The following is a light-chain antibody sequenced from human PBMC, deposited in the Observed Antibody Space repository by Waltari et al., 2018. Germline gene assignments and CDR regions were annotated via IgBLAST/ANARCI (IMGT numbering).Light chain of an antibody. CDR2: DVS. CDR3: QQYGSSPYT. V-gene: IGKV3-20*01. CDR1: QSVSSTH. Sequence: EIVLTQSPGTLSLSPGERATLSCRASQSVSSTHLAWYQQKPGQAPRLLIDDVSSRAAGIPDRFSGSGSGTDFSLTISRLEPEDFAVYYCQQYGSSPYTFGQGTKLGIK. J-gene: IGKJ2*01.